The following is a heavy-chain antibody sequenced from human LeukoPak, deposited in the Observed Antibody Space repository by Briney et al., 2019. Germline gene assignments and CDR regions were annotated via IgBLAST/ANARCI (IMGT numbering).Heavy chain of an antibody. J-gene: IGHJ6*02. CDR3: ARLIEEWELLRRYYYYYYGMDV. D-gene: IGHD1-26*01. CDR2: ISAYNGNT. CDR1: GYTFTSYG. V-gene: IGHV1-18*01. Sequence: GASVKGSCKASGYTFTSYGISWVRQAPGQGLEWMGWISAYNGNTNYAQKLQGRVTMTTDTSTSTAYMELSSLRSEDTAVYYCARLIEEWELLRRYYYYYYGMDVWGQGTTVTVSS.